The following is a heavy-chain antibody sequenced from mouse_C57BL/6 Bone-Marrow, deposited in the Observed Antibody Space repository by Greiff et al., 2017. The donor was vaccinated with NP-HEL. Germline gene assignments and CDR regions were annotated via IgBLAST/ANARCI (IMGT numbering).Heavy chain of an antibody. Sequence: QVQLQQPGAELVMPGASVKLSCKASGYTFTSYWMHWVKQRPGQGLEWIGEIDPSDSYTNYNQKFKGKSTLTVDKSSSTTYMQLSSLTSEDSAVYYCAREDYYERYFDVWVTGTTVTVSS. CDR2: IDPSDSYT. J-gene: IGHJ1*03. D-gene: IGHD1-1*01. CDR3: AREDYYERYFDV. CDR1: GYTFTSYW. V-gene: IGHV1-69*01.